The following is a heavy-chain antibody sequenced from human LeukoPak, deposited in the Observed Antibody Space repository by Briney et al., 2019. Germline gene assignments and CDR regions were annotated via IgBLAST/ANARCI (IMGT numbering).Heavy chain of an antibody. D-gene: IGHD6-13*01. CDR3: ARGVYIAAAQYGY. V-gene: IGHV4-59*01. CDR1: GGSISSYY. J-gene: IGHJ4*02. Sequence: SETLSLTCTVSGGSISSYYWSWIRQPPGKGLEWIGYIYYSGTTNYNPSLKSRVTISVDTSKNQFPLKLSSVTAADTAVYYCARGVYIAAAQYGYWGQGTLVTVPS. CDR2: IYYSGTT.